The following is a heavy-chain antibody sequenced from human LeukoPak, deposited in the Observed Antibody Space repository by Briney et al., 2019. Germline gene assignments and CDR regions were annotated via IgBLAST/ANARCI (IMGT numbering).Heavy chain of an antibody. J-gene: IGHJ4*02. CDR3: ARDTLGHLIDY. Sequence: ASVKVSCKASGYTFTSYYMHWVRQAPGQGLEWVGIINPSGGSASYAQKFQGRVTMTRDMSTSTVYMELSSLRSEDTAVYYCARDTLGHLIDYWGQGTLVTVSS. CDR1: GYTFTSYY. CDR2: INPSGGSA. D-gene: IGHD3-3*02. V-gene: IGHV1-46*01.